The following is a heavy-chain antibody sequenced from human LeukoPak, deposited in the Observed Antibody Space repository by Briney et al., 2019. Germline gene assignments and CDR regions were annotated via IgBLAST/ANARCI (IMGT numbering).Heavy chain of an antibody. CDR3: ARGGEEWFGELLFPRYYGMDV. Sequence: SETLSLTCTVSGGSISSYYWSWIRQPPGKGLEWIGYTYYSGSTNYNPSLKSRVTISVDTSKNQFSLKLSSVTAADTAVYYCARGGEEWFGELLFPRYYGMDVWGQGTTATVSS. J-gene: IGHJ6*02. V-gene: IGHV4-59*01. CDR1: GGSISSYY. D-gene: IGHD3-10*01. CDR2: TYYSGST.